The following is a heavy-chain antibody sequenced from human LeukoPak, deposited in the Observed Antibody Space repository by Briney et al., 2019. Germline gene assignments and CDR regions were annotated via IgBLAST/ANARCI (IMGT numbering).Heavy chain of an antibody. J-gene: IGHJ4*02. CDR3: AKDFGRGDIGY. CDR2: ISGDGGST. D-gene: IGHD3-10*01. CDR1: GFTFDDYA. Sequence: PGGSLRLSCAASGFTFDDYAMHWVRQAPGKGLEWVSLISGDGGSTYYADSVKGRFTISRDNSKNSLYLQMNSLRTEDTALYYRAKDFGRGDIGYWGQGTLVTVSS. V-gene: IGHV3-43*02.